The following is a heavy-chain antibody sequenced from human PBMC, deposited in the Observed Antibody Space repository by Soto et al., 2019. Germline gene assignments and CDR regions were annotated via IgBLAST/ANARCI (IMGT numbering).Heavy chain of an antibody. Sequence: TAAEVTSGDLAIRRIRKKPGKGLEWVGFIRSKAYGGTTEYAASVKGRFTISRDDSKSIAYLQMNSLKTEDTAVYYCTREYCSSISCYKYWGQGTL. CDR1: EVTSGDLA. J-gene: IGHJ4*02. CDR3: TREYCSSISCYKY. D-gene: IGHD2-2*02. V-gene: IGHV3-49*03. CDR2: IRSKAYGGTT.